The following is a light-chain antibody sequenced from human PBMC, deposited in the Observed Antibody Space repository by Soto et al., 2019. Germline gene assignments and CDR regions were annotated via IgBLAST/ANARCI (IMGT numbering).Light chain of an antibody. V-gene: IGLV1-40*01. CDR2: GNS. CDR1: SSNIGAGYD. J-gene: IGLJ1*01. CDR3: QSYDSSLSGPNV. Sequence: QSVLTQPPSVSGAPGQRVTISCTGSSSNIGAGYDVHWYQQLPGTAPKLLIYGNSNRPSGVPDRFSGSKSGTSASLAITGLQAEDEADYYRQSYDSSLSGPNVFGTGTKVTVL.